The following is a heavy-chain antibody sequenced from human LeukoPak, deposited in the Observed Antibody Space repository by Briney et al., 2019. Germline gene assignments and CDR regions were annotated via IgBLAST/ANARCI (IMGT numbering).Heavy chain of an antibody. CDR3: ARGSLRVAVAGRVHNWFDP. D-gene: IGHD6-19*01. Sequence: SETLSLTCTVSGGSISSYYWSWIRQPPGKGLEWIGYIYYSGSTNYNPSLKSRVTISVDTSKNQFSLKLSSVTAADTAVYYCARGSLRVAVAGRVHNWFDPWGQGTLVTVSS. J-gene: IGHJ5*02. V-gene: IGHV4-59*01. CDR2: IYYSGST. CDR1: GGSISSYY.